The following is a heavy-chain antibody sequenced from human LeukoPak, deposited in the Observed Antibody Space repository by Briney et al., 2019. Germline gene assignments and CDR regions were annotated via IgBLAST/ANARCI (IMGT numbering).Heavy chain of an antibody. CDR1: GFTVSSNY. D-gene: IGHD3-10*01. Sequence: GGSLRLSCAASGFTVSSNYMSWVRQAPGKGLERVSVIYSGGSTYYADSVKGRFTISRDNSKNTLYLQMNSLRAEDTAVYYCARSPGDRTYFDYWGQGTLVTVSS. V-gene: IGHV3-53*01. J-gene: IGHJ4*02. CDR2: IYSGGST. CDR3: ARSPGDRTYFDY.